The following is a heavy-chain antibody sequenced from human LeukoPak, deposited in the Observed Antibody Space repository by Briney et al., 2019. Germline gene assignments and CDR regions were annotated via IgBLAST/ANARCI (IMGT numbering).Heavy chain of an antibody. CDR1: GASISSSDW. Sequence: SETLSLTCVVSGASISSSDWWSWVRQSPGKGLEWIGEIYYTGSRNYNPSLKSRVAMSVDTSKNQFSLKLSSVTAADTAVYYCARAYFDAFDIWGQGTMVTVSS. D-gene: IGHD2/OR15-2a*01. CDR2: IYYTGSR. CDR3: ARAYFDAFDI. V-gene: IGHV4-4*02. J-gene: IGHJ3*02.